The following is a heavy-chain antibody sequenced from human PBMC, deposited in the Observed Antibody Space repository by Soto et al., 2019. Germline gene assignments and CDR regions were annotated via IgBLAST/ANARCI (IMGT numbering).Heavy chain of an antibody. CDR2: IYYSGST. V-gene: IGHV4-31*03. CDR3: ARGLSVTLFDN. Sequence: QVQLQESGPGLVKPSQTLSLTCTVSGGSISTGGYYWTWIRQHPGKGLEWIGYIYYSGSTYYNPAHKRRVNISGEPSKNQFSLKPSSVTAADPAVYFCARGLSVTLFDNWGQGTLVTVSS. CDR1: GGSISTGGYY. J-gene: IGHJ4*02. D-gene: IGHD4-17*01.